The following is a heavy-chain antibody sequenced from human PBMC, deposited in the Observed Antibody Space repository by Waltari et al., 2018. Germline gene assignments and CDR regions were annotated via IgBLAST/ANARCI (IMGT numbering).Heavy chain of an antibody. CDR2: IKSKIHGGTT. D-gene: IGHD3-3*01. V-gene: IGHV3-15*01. CDR1: GFTFSDPW. J-gene: IGHJ6*02. Sequence: EVQLVESGGGLVKTGGSLRLSCAASGFTFSDPWMNWVRQAPGKGLEWVVRIKSKIHGGTTDFAAPVKGRFTISRDDSKNTLYLQMNSLKIEDTAVYYCTAGLLASGGMDVLGQGTTVTVSS. CDR3: TAGLLASGGMDV.